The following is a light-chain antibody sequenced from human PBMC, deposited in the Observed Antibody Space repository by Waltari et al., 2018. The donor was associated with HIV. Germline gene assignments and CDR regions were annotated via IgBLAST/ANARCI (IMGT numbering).Light chain of an antibody. CDR2: EGT. CDR3: CSCATPNTRV. Sequence: QSALTQPASVSGSPGQSISISCTATSSDVGSCKFVSWYQQHPGKAPKLLIYEGTKRPSGVSNRFSAAKSGNTASLTISGRQAEDEADYYCCSCATPNTRVFGGGTKLTVL. V-gene: IGLV2-23*01. CDR1: SSDVGSCKF. J-gene: IGLJ3*02.